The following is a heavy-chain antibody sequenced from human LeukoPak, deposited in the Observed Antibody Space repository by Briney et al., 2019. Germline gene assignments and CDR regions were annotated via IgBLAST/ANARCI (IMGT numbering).Heavy chain of an antibody. CDR2: IYYSGST. Sequence: SETLSLTCTVSGGSISNYYWSWIRQPPGKGLEWIGYIYYSGSTKYNPSLKSRVTISVDTSKNQFSLKLSSVTAADTVVYYCARDLNGRFLEFDYWGQGTLVTVSS. D-gene: IGHD3-3*01. CDR1: GGSISNYY. V-gene: IGHV4-59*12. CDR3: ARDLNGRFLEFDY. J-gene: IGHJ4*02.